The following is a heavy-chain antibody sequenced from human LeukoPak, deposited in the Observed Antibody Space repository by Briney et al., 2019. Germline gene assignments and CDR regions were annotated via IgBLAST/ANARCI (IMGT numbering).Heavy chain of an antibody. CDR1: GFIFSSYS. D-gene: IGHD3-16*01. CDR2: ISYDGSNK. J-gene: IGHJ4*02. Sequence: GGSLRLSCSASGFIFSSYSMHWVRQAPGKGLEWVAVISYDGSNKYYVDSVKGRFNIYRDNSKNTLYLQMSVLTVEDTAVYYCTREGDNSASADYDAYYFDKWGQGTLVTVSS. V-gene: IGHV3-30*04. CDR3: TREGDNSASADYDAYYFDK.